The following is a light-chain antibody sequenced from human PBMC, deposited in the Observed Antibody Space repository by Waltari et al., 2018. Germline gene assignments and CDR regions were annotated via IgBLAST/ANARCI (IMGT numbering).Light chain of an antibody. CDR3: QQYNTWPPNYT. CDR1: QSVKTN. V-gene: IGKV3-15*01. CDR2: GAS. Sequence: EIVMTQSPATLSVSPGERAVLPCRANQSVKTNLAWYQQKPGQAPRVLVYGASRRARGVPDRFSGSGSETEFTLTISSLQSEDFAVYYCQQYNTWPPNYTFGQGTKLEIK. J-gene: IGKJ2*01.